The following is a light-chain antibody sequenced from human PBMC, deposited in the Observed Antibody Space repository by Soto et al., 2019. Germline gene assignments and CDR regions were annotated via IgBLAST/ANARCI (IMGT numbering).Light chain of an antibody. Sequence: EIVMTQSPATLSVSPGERATLSCRASQSVSSNLAWYQQKPGQTPKLLIYVASTRATGIPARFSGSGSGTEFTLTISSLQSEDFAVYYCQQYGSSPETFGQGTKVEIK. V-gene: IGKV3-15*01. CDR2: VAS. CDR1: QSVSSN. J-gene: IGKJ1*01. CDR3: QQYGSSPET.